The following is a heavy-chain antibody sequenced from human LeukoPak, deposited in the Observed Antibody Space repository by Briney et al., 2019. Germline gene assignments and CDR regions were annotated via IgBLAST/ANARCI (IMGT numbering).Heavy chain of an antibody. CDR2: ISGSGGST. D-gene: IGHD1-14*01. CDR1: GFTFNNYA. CDR3: AKVKWYNNNAWPYLSYFDS. V-gene: IGHV3-23*01. Sequence: PGGSLRLSRAASGFTFNNYAMSWVRQAPGKGLEWVSGISGSGGSTYYADSVKGRFTISRDNSKKTLYLQMNSLRADDTAVYYCAKVKWYNNNAWPYLSYFDSWGQGTLVTVSS. J-gene: IGHJ4*02.